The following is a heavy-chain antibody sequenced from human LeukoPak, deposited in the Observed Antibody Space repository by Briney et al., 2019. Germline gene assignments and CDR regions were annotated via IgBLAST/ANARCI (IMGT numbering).Heavy chain of an antibody. Sequence: GGSLRLSCAASGFTFSSYWMSWVRQAPGKGLEWVANIRQDGTEKNYVDSVKGRFTISRDNVENSLYLQMNSLGAEDTAVYYCARIGDDYWGQGTLVTVSS. D-gene: IGHD3-10*01. CDR2: IRQDGTEK. CDR3: ARIGDDY. J-gene: IGHJ4*02. CDR1: GFTFSSYW. V-gene: IGHV3-7*01.